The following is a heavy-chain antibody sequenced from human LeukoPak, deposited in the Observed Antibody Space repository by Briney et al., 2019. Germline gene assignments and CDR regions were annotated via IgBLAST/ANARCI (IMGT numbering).Heavy chain of an antibody. Sequence: ASVKVSCKASGYTFTGYYMHWVRQAPGQGLEWMGWINPNSGGTNYAQKFQGRVTMTRDTSISTAYMELSRLRSDDTAVYYCARTRAYYYDSSGYYYVSPLDYWGQGTLVTVSS. D-gene: IGHD3-22*01. CDR3: ARTRAYYYDSSGYYYVSPLDY. J-gene: IGHJ4*02. CDR1: GYTFTGYY. V-gene: IGHV1-2*02. CDR2: INPNSGGT.